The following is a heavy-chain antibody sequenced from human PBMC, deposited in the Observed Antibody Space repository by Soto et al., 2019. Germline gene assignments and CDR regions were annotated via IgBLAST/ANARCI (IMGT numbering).Heavy chain of an antibody. Sequence: ASVKGSCTASGYTFTSYGISWVRQAPGQGLEWMGWISAYNGNTNYAQKLQGRVTMTTDTSTSTAYMELRSLRSDDTAVYYCARLYYDFWSGYGIDPWGQGTLVTVSS. J-gene: IGHJ5*02. CDR2: ISAYNGNT. CDR3: ARLYYDFWSGYGIDP. D-gene: IGHD3-3*01. V-gene: IGHV1-18*01. CDR1: GYTFTSYG.